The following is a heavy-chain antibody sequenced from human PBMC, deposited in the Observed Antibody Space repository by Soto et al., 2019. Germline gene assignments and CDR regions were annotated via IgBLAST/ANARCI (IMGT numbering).Heavy chain of an antibody. CDR3: ARDPYYGALDY. Sequence: EVQLMESGGGLVQPGGSLRLSCAASGFSFGASWMAWVRQAPGKGLEWVADIKQDGSEKNYVDSVKGRVTISRDNAKNSLYHQMNSLRAEYTAEYYCARDPYYGALDYWGLGTLVTVSS. J-gene: IGHJ4*02. V-gene: IGHV3-7*01. CDR2: IKQDGSEK. D-gene: IGHD3-10*01. CDR1: GFSFGASW.